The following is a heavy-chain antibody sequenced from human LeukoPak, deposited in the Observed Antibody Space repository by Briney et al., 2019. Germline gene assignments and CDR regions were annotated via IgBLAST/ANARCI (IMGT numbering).Heavy chain of an antibody. CDR3: ARGPRLYGNWFDP. D-gene: IGHD1-1*01. V-gene: IGHV3-49*04. Sequence: PGGSLRLSCRGSGFKFGDYAMTWVRQAPGKELEWVGFIRREASGGTTEFAASVKGRFTISIDESKSIAYLQMNSLKTEDTGVYYCARGPRLYGNWFDPWGQGTLVTVSS. CDR2: IRREASGGTT. J-gene: IGHJ5*02. CDR1: GFKFGDYA.